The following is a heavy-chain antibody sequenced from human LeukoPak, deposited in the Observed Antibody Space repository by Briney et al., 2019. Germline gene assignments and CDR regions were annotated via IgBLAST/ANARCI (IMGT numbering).Heavy chain of an antibody. CDR2: IYYSGST. V-gene: IGHV4-61*01. CDR1: DGSVSSGSYY. CDR3: AREFPGYAFGI. Sequence: SETLSLTCTVSDGSVSSGSYYWSWIRQPPGKGLEWIGYIYYSGSTNYNPSLKSRVTISVDTSKNQFSLKLSSVTAADTAVYYCAREFPGYAFGIWGQGTMVTVSS. J-gene: IGHJ3*02.